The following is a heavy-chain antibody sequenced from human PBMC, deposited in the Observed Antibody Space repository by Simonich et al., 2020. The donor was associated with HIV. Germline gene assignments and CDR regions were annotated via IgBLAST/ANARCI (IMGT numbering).Heavy chain of an antibody. V-gene: IGHV3-9*01. CDR3: AKDKGAYYGSGSPVY. D-gene: IGHD3-10*01. J-gene: IGHJ4*02. CDR1: GFTFDDYA. Sequence: EVQLVESGGGLVRPGRSLRLSCAASGFTFDDYAMHWVRQAPGEGRERGSGISWNRGSIGDADSVKGRFTISRDNAKNSLYLQMNSLRAEDTALYYCAKDKGAYYGSGSPVYWGQGTLVTVSS. CDR2: ISWNRGSI.